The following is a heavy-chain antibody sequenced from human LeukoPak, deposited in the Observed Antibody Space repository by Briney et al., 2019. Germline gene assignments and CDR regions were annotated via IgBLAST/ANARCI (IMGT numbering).Heavy chain of an antibody. CDR2: IYYSGST. CDR1: GGSISSYY. Sequence: SETLSLTCTVSGGSISSYYWSWIRQPPGKGLEWIGYIYYSGSTNYNPSLKSRVTISVDTSKNQFSLKLSSVTAADTAVYYCARRLGYCSGGSCYGAFDIWGQGTMVTVSS. J-gene: IGHJ3*02. D-gene: IGHD2-15*01. CDR3: ARRLGYCSGGSCYGAFDI. V-gene: IGHV4-59*08.